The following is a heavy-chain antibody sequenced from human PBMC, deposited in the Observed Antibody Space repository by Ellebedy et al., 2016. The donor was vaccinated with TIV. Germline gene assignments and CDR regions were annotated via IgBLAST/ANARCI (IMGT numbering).Heavy chain of an antibody. Sequence: PGGSLRLSCAASGFAFSTYSMNWVRQAPGKGLEWVSSISSSGAYRYHADSMEGRFTISRDNAKNSLYLQMNSLRADDTAVYYCAKDVVNYGSMYYYYAMDVWGQGTTVTVSS. D-gene: IGHD3-10*01. V-gene: IGHV3-21*01. CDR1: GFAFSTYS. CDR3: AKDVVNYGSMYYYYAMDV. J-gene: IGHJ6*02. CDR2: ISSSGAYR.